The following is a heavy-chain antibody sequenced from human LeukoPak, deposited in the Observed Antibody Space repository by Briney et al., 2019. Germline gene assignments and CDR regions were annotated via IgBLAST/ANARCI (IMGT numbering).Heavy chain of an antibody. V-gene: IGHV4-61*02. CDR1: GGSISSGSYY. J-gene: IGHJ6*03. D-gene: IGHD6-13*01. Sequence: SETLSLTCTVSGGSISSGSYYWSWIRQPAGKGLEWIGRIYTSGSTNYNPSLKSRVTISVDTSKNQFSLKLSSVTAADTAVYYCARAKYSSSLESYYYYMDVWGKGTTVTISS. CDR2: IYTSGST. CDR3: ARAKYSSSLESYYYYMDV.